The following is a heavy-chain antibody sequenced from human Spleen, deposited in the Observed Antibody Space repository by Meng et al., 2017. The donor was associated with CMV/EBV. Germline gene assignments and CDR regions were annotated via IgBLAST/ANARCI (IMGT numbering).Heavy chain of an antibody. Sequence: DVQLGESGGGLVQPGGSLRLSCAVSGFTFSDYNIHWVRQAPGKGLVWVSRINTDANERTYEDSVKGRFSITRDNAKNTLYLQMNSLRAEDTAVYYCARYKGIAYWGQGTLVTVSS. CDR2: INTDANER. V-gene: IGHV3-74*03. J-gene: IGHJ4*02. D-gene: IGHD1-14*01. CDR3: ARYKGIAY. CDR1: GFTFSDYN.